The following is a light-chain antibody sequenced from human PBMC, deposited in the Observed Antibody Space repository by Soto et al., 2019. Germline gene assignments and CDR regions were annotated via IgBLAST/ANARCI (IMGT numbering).Light chain of an antibody. V-gene: IGKV3-20*01. CDR3: QQYVSLPRT. CDR1: QNFGNNY. J-gene: IGKJ1*01. Sequence: EIVLTQSPGTLSLSPGERAILSCRASQNFGNNYLAWYQHKPGQAPRLLIHGASTRATGIPERFSGSGSGTDFPLTISRLEPEDFAVYYCQQYVSLPRTFGQGTKVEIK. CDR2: GAS.